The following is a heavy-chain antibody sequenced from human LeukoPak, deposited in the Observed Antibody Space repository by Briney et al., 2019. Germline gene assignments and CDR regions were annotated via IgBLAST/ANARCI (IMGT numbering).Heavy chain of an antibody. D-gene: IGHD4-4*01. J-gene: IGHJ4*02. CDR3: ARGSTYSNYFDY. Sequence: SETLSLTCTVSGGSISSYYWSWIRQPPGKGLEWIGYIYYSGSTSYNPSLKSRVTISVDTSKNQFSLKLSSVTAADTAVYYCARGSTYSNYFDYWGQGTLVTVSS. CDR2: IYYSGST. V-gene: IGHV4-59*01. CDR1: GGSISSYY.